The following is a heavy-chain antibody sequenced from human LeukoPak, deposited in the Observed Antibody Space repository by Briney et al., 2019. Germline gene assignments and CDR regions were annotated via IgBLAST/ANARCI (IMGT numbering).Heavy chain of an antibody. Sequence: SETLSLTCDISDGSFSDYYWTWIRQPPGKGLEWIGEINHSGNANYNPSLRSRVSISVDTSKNQFSLSLSSVTAADAAVYFCARTILVVPTSYFYFYHMDVWAKGPRSPSP. V-gene: IGHV4-34*01. CDR3: ARTILVVPTSYFYFYHMDV. J-gene: IGHJ6*03. D-gene: IGHD2-2*01. CDR1: DGSFSDYY. CDR2: INHSGNA.